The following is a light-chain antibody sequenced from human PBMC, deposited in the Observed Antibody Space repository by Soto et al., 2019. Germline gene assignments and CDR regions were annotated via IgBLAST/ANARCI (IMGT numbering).Light chain of an antibody. J-gene: IGKJ5*01. Sequence: DIVLTQSPATLSLSPGNRVTLSCRANERISHSLAWYQQKPGQAPRILIYDASFRATGIPERFSGSGSGTDFTLSISSLEPEDFAVYYCQLSQQRSSWPPIAFGQVTRLDLK. V-gene: IGKV3-11*01. CDR2: DAS. CDR1: ERISHS. CDR3: QLSQQRSSWPPIA.